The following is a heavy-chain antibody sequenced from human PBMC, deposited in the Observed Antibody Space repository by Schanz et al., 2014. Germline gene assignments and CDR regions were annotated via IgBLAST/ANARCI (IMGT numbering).Heavy chain of an antibody. CDR2: IKQDESEK. V-gene: IGHV3-7*04. J-gene: IGHJ4*03. CDR1: GFTFSNYW. Sequence: EVQLVESGGGLVQPGGSLRLSCVASGFTFSNYWMTWVRQAPGKGLGCVANIKQDESEKYYVDSVKGRFTISRDNANNALLRHMNGLRAEYTGVNYCGRDSRYRVYDSRSAWGQGTLVTVSS. D-gene: IGHD2-8*01. CDR3: GRDSRYRVYDSRSA.